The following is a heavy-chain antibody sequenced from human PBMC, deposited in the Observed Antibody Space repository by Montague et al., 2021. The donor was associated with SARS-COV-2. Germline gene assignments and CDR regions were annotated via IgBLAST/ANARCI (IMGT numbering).Heavy chain of an antibody. CDR2: IYDSGST. CDR3: ARENTVTTFGGPYYIDS. D-gene: IGHD4-17*01. CDR1: GGSISGYY. Sequence: SETLSLTCTVSGGSISGYYWSWIRQPPGKGLEWIGYIYDSGSTNXNPSLKSRVTISVDTSKNQFSLKLSSVTAADTAVYYCARENTVTTFGGPYYIDSWGQGTLVTVSA. V-gene: IGHV4-59*01. J-gene: IGHJ4*02.